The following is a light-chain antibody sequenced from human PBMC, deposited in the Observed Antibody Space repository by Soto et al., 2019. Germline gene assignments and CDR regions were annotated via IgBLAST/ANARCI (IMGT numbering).Light chain of an antibody. CDR3: TSYAGGNNV. J-gene: IGLJ1*01. CDR2: EVN. Sequence: QSALTQPPSASGSPGQSVTISCTGTSSDVGGYNFVSWYQQYPGKVPKLMVYEVNKRPSGVPDRFSGSKSGNTASLTVSGRQAEDEADYYCTSYAGGNNVFGTGTQLTVL. V-gene: IGLV2-8*01. CDR1: SSDVGGYNF.